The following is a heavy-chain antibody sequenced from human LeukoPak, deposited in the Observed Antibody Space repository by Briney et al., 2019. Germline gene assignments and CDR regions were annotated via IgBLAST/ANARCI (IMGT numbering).Heavy chain of an antibody. CDR3: AADLGYCSSTSCSSFDY. V-gene: IGHV3-66*02. D-gene: IGHD2-2*01. CDR1: GFTVSSNY. Sequence: GGSLRLSCAASGFTVSSNYMSWVRQAPGKGLEWVSVIYSGGSTYYADSVKGRFTISRDNSKNTLYLQMNSLGAEDTAVYYCAADLGYCSSTSCSSFDYWGQGTLVTVSS. J-gene: IGHJ4*02. CDR2: IYSGGST.